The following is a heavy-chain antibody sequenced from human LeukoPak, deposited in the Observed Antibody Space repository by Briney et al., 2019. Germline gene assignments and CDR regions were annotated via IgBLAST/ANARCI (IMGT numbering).Heavy chain of an antibody. CDR1: GFTFSSFA. Sequence: PGGSLRLSCAASGFTFSSFAFSWVRRAPGKGLEWVSSITGSGDNTYSADSVKGRFTISRDNSKNTLYLQMYSLRAEDTAVYYCAKILSGTYSFDLWGQGTLVTVSS. CDR2: ITGSGDNT. D-gene: IGHD1-26*01. CDR3: AKILSGTYSFDL. V-gene: IGHV3-23*01. J-gene: IGHJ4*02.